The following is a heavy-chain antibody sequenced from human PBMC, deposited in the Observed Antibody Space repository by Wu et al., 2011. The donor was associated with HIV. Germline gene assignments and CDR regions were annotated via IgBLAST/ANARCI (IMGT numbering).Heavy chain of an antibody. J-gene: IGHJ4*02. V-gene: IGHV1-2*02. CDR2: INPDSGGT. Sequence: QVQLVQSGAEVKKPGASVKVSCKASGYTFTGYYIHWVRQAPGQGLEWMGWINPDSGGTNYAQKFQGRVTMTRDTSTSTAYMELRSLRSDDTAVYYCARDDSSGWPEGFDYWGQGTLVTVSS. CDR1: GYTFTGYY. CDR3: ARDDSSGWPEGFDY. D-gene: IGHD6-19*01.